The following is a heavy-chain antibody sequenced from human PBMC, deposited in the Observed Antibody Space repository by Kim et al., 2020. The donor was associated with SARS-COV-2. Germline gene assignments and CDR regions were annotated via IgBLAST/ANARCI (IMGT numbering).Heavy chain of an antibody. D-gene: IGHD2-15*01. CDR1: GFTFDDYG. CDR3: ARGGLEGDGSCYQAGIDY. CDR2: INWNGGST. Sequence: GGSLRLSCAASGFTFDDYGMSWVRQAPGKGLEWVSGINWNGGSTGYADSVKGRFTISRDNAKNSLYLQMNSLRAEDTALYHCARGGLEGDGSCYQAGIDYWGQGTLVTVSS. V-gene: IGHV3-20*01. J-gene: IGHJ4*02.